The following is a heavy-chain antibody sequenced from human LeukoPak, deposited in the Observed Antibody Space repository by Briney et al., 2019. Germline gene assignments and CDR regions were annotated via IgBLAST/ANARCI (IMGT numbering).Heavy chain of an antibody. D-gene: IGHD2-2*01. CDR3: ARDPRYCSSTSCYFMDA. J-gene: IGHJ6*03. CDR2: IYSDGST. CDR1: GFTFSSYG. V-gene: IGHV3-53*01. Sequence: GGSLRLSCAASGFTFSSYGMSWVRQAPGKGLEWVSVIYSDGSTYYADSVKGRFTISRDNSKNTMYLQMNRLRAEDTAVYYCARDPRYCSSTSCYFMDAWGKGTTVTISS.